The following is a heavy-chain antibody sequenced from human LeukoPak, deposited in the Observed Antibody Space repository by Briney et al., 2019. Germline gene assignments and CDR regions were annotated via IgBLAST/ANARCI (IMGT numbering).Heavy chain of an antibody. Sequence: ASVKVSCKASGYTFTSYDINWVRQATGQGLEWMGWINPNSGGTNYAQKFQGRVTMTRDTSISTAYMELSRLRSDDTAVYYCARQQAYDILTGYWGSYFDYWGQGTLVTVSS. CDR2: INPNSGGT. D-gene: IGHD3-9*01. CDR3: ARQQAYDILTGYWGSYFDY. J-gene: IGHJ4*02. V-gene: IGHV1-2*02. CDR1: GYTFTSYD.